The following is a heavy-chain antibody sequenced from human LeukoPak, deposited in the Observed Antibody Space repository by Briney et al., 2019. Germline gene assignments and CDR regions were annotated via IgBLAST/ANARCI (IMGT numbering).Heavy chain of an antibody. CDR2: IIPIFGTA. J-gene: IGHJ6*02. D-gene: IGHD3/OR15-3a*01. Sequence: GASVKVSCKASGGTFSSYAISWVRQAPGQGLEWMGGIIPIFGTANYAQKFQGRVTITADESTNTAYMELSSLRSEDTAVYYCARGPLDLIYGMDVWGQGTTVTVSS. CDR3: ARGPLDLIYGMDV. CDR1: GGTFSSYA. V-gene: IGHV1-69*01.